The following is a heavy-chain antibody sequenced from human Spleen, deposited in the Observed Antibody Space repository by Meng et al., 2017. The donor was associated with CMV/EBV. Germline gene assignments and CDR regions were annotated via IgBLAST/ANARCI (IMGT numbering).Heavy chain of an antibody. CDR1: GFHFGTYW. J-gene: IGHJ4*02. D-gene: IGHD3-10*01. Sequence: GESLKISCAGSGFHFGTYWMTWVRQAPGKALEWVSAISGSGGSTYYADSVKGRFTISRDNSKNTLYLQMNSLRAEDTAVYYCAKDPGLDYYGSGSSGYWGQGTLVTVSS. CDR2: ISGSGGST. V-gene: IGHV3-23*01. CDR3: AKDPGLDYYGSGSSGY.